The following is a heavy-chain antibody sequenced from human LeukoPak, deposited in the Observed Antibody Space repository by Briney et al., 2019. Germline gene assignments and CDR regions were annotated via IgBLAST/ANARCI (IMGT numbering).Heavy chain of an antibody. CDR2: INTDGSST. CDR1: GFIFSSFW. CDR3: ARDSLATIDY. J-gene: IGHJ4*02. D-gene: IGHD5-12*01. Sequence: GGSLRLSCAASGFIFSSFWMHWVRQAPGKGVVWVSRINTDGSSTTYADSVKGRFTISRDNAKNTLYLQMNSLRAEDTAVYYCARDSLATIDYWGQGTLVTVSS. V-gene: IGHV3-74*03.